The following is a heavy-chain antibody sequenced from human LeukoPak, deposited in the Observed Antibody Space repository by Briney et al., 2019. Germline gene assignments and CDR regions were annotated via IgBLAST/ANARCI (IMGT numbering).Heavy chain of an antibody. D-gene: IGHD2/OR15-2a*01. CDR3: ARRSPLSYYLDY. Sequence: VGSLRLSCAASGFTFSTYTMHWVRPAPGKRLEWVSLISTSGDTTYSADSVKGRFTISRDTSNNTLFLKINSLRAQDTPVYYCARRSPLSYYLDYWGQGTLVTVSS. CDR2: ISTSGDTT. CDR1: GFTFSTYT. V-gene: IGHV3-23*01. J-gene: IGHJ4*02.